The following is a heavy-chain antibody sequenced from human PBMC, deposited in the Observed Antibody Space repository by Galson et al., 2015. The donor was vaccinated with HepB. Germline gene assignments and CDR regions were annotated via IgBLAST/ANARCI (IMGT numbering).Heavy chain of an antibody. CDR2: IKSKTDGATT. CDR1: GFTFNNAW. CDR3: TTDVYFSSYWSWLDP. D-gene: IGHD2-2*01. J-gene: IGHJ5*02. V-gene: IGHV3-15*01. Sequence: SLRLSCAASGFTFNNAWMNWVRQAPGKGLEWVGRIKSKTDGATTEYAAPVKGRFTISRDDSRNTLYPQMNSLRTADTAVYYCTTDVYFSSYWSWLDPWGQGTLVTVSS.